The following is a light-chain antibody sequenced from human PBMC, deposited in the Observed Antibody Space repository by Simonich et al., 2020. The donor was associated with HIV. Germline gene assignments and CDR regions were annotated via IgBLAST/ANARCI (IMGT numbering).Light chain of an antibody. V-gene: IGKV4-1*01. CDR1: QSVLYNSYNKNY. CDR3: QQYYSSPRT. CDR2: WAS. Sequence: DIVMTQSPDSLAVSLGERATINCKSSQSVLYNSYNKNYLVWYQQKPGQPPKLLIYWASTRESGVPDRFSGSGSGTDFTLTISSLQAEDVAVYYCQQYYSSPRTFGQGTKVEIK. J-gene: IGKJ1*01.